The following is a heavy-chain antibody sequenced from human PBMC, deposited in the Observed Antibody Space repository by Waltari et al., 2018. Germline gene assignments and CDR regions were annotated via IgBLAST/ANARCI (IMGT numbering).Heavy chain of an antibody. V-gene: IGHV3-7*01. J-gene: IGHJ5*02. Sequence: DVQLVESGGGLVQPGGSLRLSCVVSGFDFSHLWMIWARRAPGKGLEWVANIKKDGSEIHYVDSVKGRFTISRDNAKKSVYLQMNSLRVEDTAVYFCVRVGEENSNSQYRWFDAWGQGSLVTVSS. CDR1: GFDFSHLW. D-gene: IGHD3-16*02. CDR2: IKKDGSEI. CDR3: VRVGEENSNSQYRWFDA.